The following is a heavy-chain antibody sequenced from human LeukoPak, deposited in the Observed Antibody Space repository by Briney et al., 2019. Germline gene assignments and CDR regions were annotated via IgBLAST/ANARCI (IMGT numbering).Heavy chain of an antibody. CDR1: GGTFSSYA. Sequence: SVKVSCKASGGTFSSYAISWVRQAPGQGLEWMGGIIPIFGTANYAQKLQGRVTITADESTSTAYMELSSLRSEDTAVYYCARGTYYDFWSGYPYYYYYMDVWGKGTTVTVSS. CDR3: ARGTYYDFWSGYPYYYYYMDV. J-gene: IGHJ6*03. CDR2: IIPIFGTA. V-gene: IGHV1-69*13. D-gene: IGHD3-3*01.